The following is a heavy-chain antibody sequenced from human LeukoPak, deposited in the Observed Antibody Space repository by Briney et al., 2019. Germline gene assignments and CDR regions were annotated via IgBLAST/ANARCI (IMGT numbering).Heavy chain of an antibody. J-gene: IGHJ4*02. CDR2: IWYDGSNK. D-gene: IGHD3-22*01. CDR1: GFTFSSYG. Sequence: GRSLRLSCAASGFTFSSYGMHWVRQAPGKGLEWVAVIWYDGSNKYYADSVKGRFTISRDNSKNTLYLQINSLRAEDTAVYYCAREGSSGRTSDYWGQGTLVTVSS. CDR3: AREGSSGRTSDY. V-gene: IGHV3-33*01.